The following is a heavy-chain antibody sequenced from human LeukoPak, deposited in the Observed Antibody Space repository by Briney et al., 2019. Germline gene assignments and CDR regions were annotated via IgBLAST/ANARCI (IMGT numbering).Heavy chain of an antibody. CDR1: IFIFSSYS. J-gene: IGHJ6*02. CDR3: ARVVHYYERSSRYYGIDV. Sequence: GGSLRLSCAASIFIFSSYSMNWLRQAPGKGLEWVSYISSSSSTIYYADSVKGRFTISRDNAKNSLNLQTNSLRDVDTAVYHCARVVHYYERSSRYYGIDVWGQGTTVTVSS. D-gene: IGHD3-22*01. V-gene: IGHV3-48*02. CDR2: ISSSSSTI.